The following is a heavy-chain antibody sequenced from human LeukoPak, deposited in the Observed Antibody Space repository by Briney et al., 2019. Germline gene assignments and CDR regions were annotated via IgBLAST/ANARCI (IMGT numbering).Heavy chain of an antibody. J-gene: IGHJ4*02. CDR1: GFTFSSFG. CDR2: IWAGGRNQ. V-gene: IGHV3-33*01. CDR3: ARRDSSGWYHGY. Sequence: PGTSLRLSCAASGFTFSSFGMHWVRQAPGKGLEWLAVIWAGGRNQYYADSVKGRFTISRDNSKNTLDLQMNSLRADDTAVYYCARRDSSGWYHGYWGQGTLVTVSS. D-gene: IGHD6-19*01.